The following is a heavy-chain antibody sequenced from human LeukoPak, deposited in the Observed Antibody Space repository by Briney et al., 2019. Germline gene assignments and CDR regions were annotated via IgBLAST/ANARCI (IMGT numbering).Heavy chain of an antibody. V-gene: IGHV3-74*01. CDR1: GFTFGGYY. CDR3: ARGGLEYCSGGRCHGNFDY. Sequence: GGSLRLSCAASGFTFGGYYMHWVRQTPGKGLVWVSRINSDGSSTSYADSVKGRFTISRDNAKNTLYLQMNSLRAEDTAVYYCARGGLEYCSGGRCHGNFDYWGQGTLATVSS. CDR2: INSDGSST. J-gene: IGHJ4*02. D-gene: IGHD2-15*01.